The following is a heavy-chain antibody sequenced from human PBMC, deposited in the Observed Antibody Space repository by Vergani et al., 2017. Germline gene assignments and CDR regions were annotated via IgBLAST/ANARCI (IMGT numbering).Heavy chain of an antibody. D-gene: IGHD3-10*01. CDR1: GYTFTSYA. J-gene: IGHJ6*03. CDR3: ATYYYGSGSYYPALYYYYYMDV. V-gene: IGHV7-4-1*02. Sequence: QVQLVQSGAEVKKPGASVKVSCKASGYTFTSYAMNWVRQAPGQGLEWMGWINTNTGNPTYAQGFTGRFVFSLDTSVSTAYLQISSLKAEDTAVYYCATYYYGSGSYYPALYYYYYMDVWGKGTTVTVSS. CDR2: INTNTGNP.